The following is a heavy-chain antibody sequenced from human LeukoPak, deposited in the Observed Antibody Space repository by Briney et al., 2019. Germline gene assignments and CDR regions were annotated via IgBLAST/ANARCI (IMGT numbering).Heavy chain of an antibody. CDR2: INSNGSST. J-gene: IGHJ4*02. Sequence: GGSLRLSCAASGFTFSDYAMHWVRQAPGKGLAYVSTINSNGSSTFYADSVKGRFIISRDNSKNTLYLQMGSLRDDDMAIYYCARGMGTYGWGQGTLVTVSS. CDR3: ARGMGTYG. V-gene: IGHV3-64*02. CDR1: GFTFSDYA. D-gene: IGHD1-7*01.